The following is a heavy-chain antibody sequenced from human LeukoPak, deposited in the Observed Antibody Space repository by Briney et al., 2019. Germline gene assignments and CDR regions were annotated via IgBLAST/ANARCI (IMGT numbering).Heavy chain of an antibody. CDR3: ARVLGYSYGPYYYYYMDV. J-gene: IGHJ6*03. V-gene: IGHV1-69*05. CDR1: GGTFSSYA. CDR2: IIPIFGTA. Sequence: SVKVSCKASGGTFSSYAISWVRQAPGQGLEWMGGIIPIFGTANYAQKFQGRVTITTDESTSTAYMELSSLRSEDTAVYYCARVLGYSYGPYYYYYMDVWGKGTTVTVSS. D-gene: IGHD5-18*01.